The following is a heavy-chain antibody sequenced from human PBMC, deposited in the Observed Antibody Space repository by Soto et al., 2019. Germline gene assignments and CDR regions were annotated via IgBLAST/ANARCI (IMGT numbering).Heavy chain of an antibody. CDR2: ISAYNGNT. D-gene: IGHD3-16*01. Sequence: QVQLVQSGAEVKKPGASVKVSCKASGYTFTSYGISWVRQAPGQGLEWMGWISAYNGNTNYAQKLQGRVTMTTDTSTSTAYMELRSLRSDDTALYYCASAERDSRYEYVPGDYWGQGTLVTVSS. CDR3: ASAERDSRYEYVPGDY. V-gene: IGHV1-18*01. J-gene: IGHJ4*02. CDR1: GYTFTSYG.